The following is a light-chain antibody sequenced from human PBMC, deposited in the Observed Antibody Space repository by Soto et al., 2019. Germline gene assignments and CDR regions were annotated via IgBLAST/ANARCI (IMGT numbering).Light chain of an antibody. V-gene: IGKV3-20*01. CDR2: DAS. CDR3: QQYGSSPRT. Sequence: EIVLTQSPATLSVSPGARAPLSCRASQSVSSYLAWYQQKPGQAPRLLIYDASNRATGIPARFSGSGSGTDFTLTISRLEPEDFAVYYCQQYGSSPRTFGQGTKVDIK. J-gene: IGKJ1*01. CDR1: QSVSSY.